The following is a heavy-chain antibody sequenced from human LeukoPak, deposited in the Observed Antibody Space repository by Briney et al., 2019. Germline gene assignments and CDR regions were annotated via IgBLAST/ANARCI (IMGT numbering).Heavy chain of an antibody. Sequence: GGSLRLSCAASGFTFSGSAMHWVRQASGKGLEWVGRIRSKANSYATAYTASVKGRFTISRDDSKNTAYLQMNSLKPEYTGVYYCTREFRDSNLDYYDTDVWGKGTTVTVSS. D-gene: IGHD6-13*01. CDR3: TREFRDSNLDYYDTDV. CDR1: GFTFSGSA. V-gene: IGHV3-73*01. J-gene: IGHJ6*03. CDR2: IRSKANSYAT.